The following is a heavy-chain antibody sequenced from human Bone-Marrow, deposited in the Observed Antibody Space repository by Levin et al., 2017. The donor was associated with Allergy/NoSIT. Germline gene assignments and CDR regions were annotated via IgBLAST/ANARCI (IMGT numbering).Heavy chain of an antibody. D-gene: IGHD2-21*01. V-gene: IGHV3-30*18. Sequence: GGSLRLSCVASGFTFSHYGMNWVRQTPGKGLEWMAVISFDGNKKYFADSVKGRYNISRDNSKNTVYLQMNTLRAEDTAIYYCAKDLTFMVNAIEESYYYFGMDVWGQGTTVTVSS. CDR3: AKDLTFMVNAIEESYYYFGMDV. CDR1: GFTFSHYG. J-gene: IGHJ6*02. CDR2: ISFDGNKK.